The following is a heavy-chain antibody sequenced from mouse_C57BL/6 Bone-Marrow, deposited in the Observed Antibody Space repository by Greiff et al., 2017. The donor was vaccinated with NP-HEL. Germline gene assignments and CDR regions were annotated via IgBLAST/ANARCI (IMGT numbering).Heavy chain of an antibody. CDR2: IYPSDSGT. V-gene: IGHV1-61*01. D-gene: IGHD1-1*01. CDR3: ARPHYYGSSYVD. Sequence: QVQLQQPGAELVRPGSSVKLSCKASGYTFTSYWMDWVKQRPGQGLEWIGNIYPSDSGTHYNQKFKDKATLTVDKSSSTAYMQLSSLTSEDSAVYYCARPHYYGSSYVDWGQGTTLTVSS. J-gene: IGHJ2*01. CDR1: GYTFTSYW.